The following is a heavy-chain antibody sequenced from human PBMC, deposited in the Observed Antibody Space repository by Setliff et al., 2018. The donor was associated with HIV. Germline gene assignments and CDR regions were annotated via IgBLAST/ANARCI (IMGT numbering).Heavy chain of an antibody. CDR2: INPNSGGT. CDR3: ARDPFLWEVTPP. CDR1: GYTFTSYG. J-gene: IGHJ5*02. V-gene: IGHV1-2*02. Sequence: ASVKVSCKPSGYTFTSYGINWVRQAPGQGLEWMGWINPNSGGTNYAQKFQGRVTMTRDTSISTAYMELSRLRYDDTAIYYCARDPFLWEVTPPWGQGTLVTVSS. D-gene: IGHD3-10*01.